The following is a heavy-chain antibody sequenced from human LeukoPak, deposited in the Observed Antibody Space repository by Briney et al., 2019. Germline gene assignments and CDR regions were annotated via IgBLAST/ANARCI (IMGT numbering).Heavy chain of an antibody. Sequence: PGRSLRLSCTASGFIFSTYGMQWVRQAPGKGLEWVAVISYDGSNKYYADSVRGRFTISRDNSKNTLYLQLNSLRAEDTAVYYCAKQSSIAADVDYWGQGTLVTVSS. CDR2: ISYDGSNK. CDR3: AKQSSIAADVDY. CDR1: GFIFSTYG. J-gene: IGHJ4*02. D-gene: IGHD6-6*01. V-gene: IGHV3-30*18.